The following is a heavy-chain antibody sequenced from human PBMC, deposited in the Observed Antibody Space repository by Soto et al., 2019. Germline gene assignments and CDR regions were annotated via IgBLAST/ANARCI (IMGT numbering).Heavy chain of an antibody. J-gene: IGHJ4*02. V-gene: IGHV3-9*01. D-gene: IGHD4-17*01. CDR1: GFTFDDYA. Sequence: GGSLRLSCAASGFTFDDYAMHWVRQAPGKGLEWVSGISWNSGSIGYADSVKGRFTISRDNAKNSLYLQMNSLRAEDTALYYCAKDETTVINSIDYWGQGTLVTVS. CDR2: ISWNSGSI. CDR3: AKDETTVINSIDY.